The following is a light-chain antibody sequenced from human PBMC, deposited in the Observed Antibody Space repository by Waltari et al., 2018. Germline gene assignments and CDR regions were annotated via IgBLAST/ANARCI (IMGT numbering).Light chain of an antibody. CDR1: QSLLNRPNNQNY. CDR2: WAS. CDR3: QQTYTTPLT. J-gene: IGKJ4*01. Sequence: DIVMTQSPESLAVSLDERATINCKSSQSLLNRPNNQNYLTWYQRKPGQPRKLLISWASTGESGVADRCSGGGSRTDFTLIISSVQAEDVAVYCCQQTYTTPLTFGGGTRVEIK. V-gene: IGKV4-1*01.